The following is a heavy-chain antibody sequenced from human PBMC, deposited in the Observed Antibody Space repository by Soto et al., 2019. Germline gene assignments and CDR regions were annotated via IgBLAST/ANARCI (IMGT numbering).Heavy chain of an antibody. D-gene: IGHD3-16*01. CDR2: INHSGST. Sequence: ETLSLTCAVYGGSFSGYYWSWIRQPPGKGLEWIGEINHSGSTNYNPSLKSRVTISVDTSKNQFSLKLSSVTAADTAVYYCARVGQVSGLYYYYGMDVWGQGTTVTVSS. V-gene: IGHV4-34*01. CDR1: GGSFSGYY. J-gene: IGHJ6*02. CDR3: ARVGQVSGLYYYYGMDV.